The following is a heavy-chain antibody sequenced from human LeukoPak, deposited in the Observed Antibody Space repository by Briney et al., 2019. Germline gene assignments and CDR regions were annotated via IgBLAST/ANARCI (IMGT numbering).Heavy chain of an antibody. Sequence: SETLSLTCAVYGGSFSGYYWSWIRQPPGNGLEWIGEINHSGSTNYNPSLKSRVTISVDTSKNQFSLKLSSVTAADTAVYYCAREVPKWLTFDYWGQGTLVTVSS. V-gene: IGHV4-34*01. CDR3: AREVPKWLTFDY. CDR1: GGSFSGYY. J-gene: IGHJ4*02. D-gene: IGHD6-19*01. CDR2: INHSGST.